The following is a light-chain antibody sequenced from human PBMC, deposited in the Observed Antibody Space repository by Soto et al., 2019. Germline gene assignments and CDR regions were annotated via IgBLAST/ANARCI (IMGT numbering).Light chain of an antibody. CDR2: GAS. CDR3: RQYNNWPPGEII. V-gene: IGKV3-15*01. CDR1: KSVSSN. J-gene: IGKJ4*01. Sequence: EIGITQSPATLSVSPGERATLSCRASKSVSSNLAWYQQKPGQAPRLLIYGASTRATGIPARFSGGGSGTGFTLTISSLKLEDFAVYYCRQYNNWPPGEIILGGGTRVGIK.